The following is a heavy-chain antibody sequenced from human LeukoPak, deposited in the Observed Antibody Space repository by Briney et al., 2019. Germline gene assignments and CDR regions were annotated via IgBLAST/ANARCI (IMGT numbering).Heavy chain of an antibody. Sequence: VASVKVSSKASGYTFTSYDMHWVRQAPGQGLEWMGIINPSGDSTSYAQKFQGRVTMTRDTSTSTVYMELSSLRSEDAAVYYCASVLYCGADCYSGRYFFDYWGQGTLVTVSS. CDR1: GYTFTSYD. J-gene: IGHJ4*02. CDR3: ASVLYCGADCYSGRYFFDY. D-gene: IGHD2-21*02. CDR2: INPSGDST. V-gene: IGHV1-46*01.